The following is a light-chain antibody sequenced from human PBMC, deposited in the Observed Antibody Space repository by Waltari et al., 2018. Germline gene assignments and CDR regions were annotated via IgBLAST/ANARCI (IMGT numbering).Light chain of an antibody. CDR3: QQYGRSWNT. V-gene: IGKV3-20*01. J-gene: IGKJ2*01. CDR2: GSS. Sequence: EIVLTQSPGTLSLSPGERATLSCRASQSVSSNYLAWYQQRPGQAPRLLIHGSSSRATGIPDRFSGSGSGTDFTLTISRLEPEDLAVYYCQQYGRSWNTFGQGT. CDR1: QSVSSNY.